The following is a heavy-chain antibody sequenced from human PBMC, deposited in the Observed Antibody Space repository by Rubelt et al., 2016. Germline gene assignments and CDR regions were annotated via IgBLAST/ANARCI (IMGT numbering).Heavy chain of an antibody. Sequence: EVQLVESGGGLVQPGGSLRLSCSASGFTFSSYAMHWVRQAPGKGLEYVSAISSNGGSTYYADSVKGRFTISRDNSKNTLYLQMSSLRAEDTAVYYCVKDGSIAVPWVYYHGMDVWGQGTTVTVSS. D-gene: IGHD6-19*01. CDR1: GFTFSSYA. J-gene: IGHJ6*02. CDR2: ISSNGGST. V-gene: IGHV3-64D*09. CDR3: VKDGSIAVPWVYYHGMDV.